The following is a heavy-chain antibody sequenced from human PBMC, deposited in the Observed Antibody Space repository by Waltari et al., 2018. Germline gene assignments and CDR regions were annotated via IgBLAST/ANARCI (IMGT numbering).Heavy chain of an antibody. V-gene: IGHV3-74*01. Sequence: QLAESGGGLVQPGGSLRLSCAAPGFTFSLYWMHWVRQRPGKGLVWVSRIQTDGSNIDYADAVKGRFTISRDNAKNTVYLQMNRLRAEDTAVYYCAAGGGIDFLGQGTLVTVSS. CDR1: GFTFSLYW. D-gene: IGHD3-16*01. CDR2: IQTDGSNI. CDR3: AAGGGIDF. J-gene: IGHJ4*02.